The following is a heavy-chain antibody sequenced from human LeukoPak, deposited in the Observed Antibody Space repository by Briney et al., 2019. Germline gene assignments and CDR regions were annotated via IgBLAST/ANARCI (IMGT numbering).Heavy chain of an antibody. J-gene: IGHJ5*02. CDR2: INPNSGGT. CDR1: GYTFTGYY. D-gene: IGHD4-11*01. CDR3: ARDGSQDYSNYFNGFDP. Sequence: ASVKVSCKASGYTFTGYYMHWVRQAPGQGLEWMGRINPNSGGTNYAQKFQGRVTMTRDTSISTAYMELSRLTSSDTAVYYCARDGSQDYSNYFNGFDPWGQGTLVTVSS. V-gene: IGHV1-2*06.